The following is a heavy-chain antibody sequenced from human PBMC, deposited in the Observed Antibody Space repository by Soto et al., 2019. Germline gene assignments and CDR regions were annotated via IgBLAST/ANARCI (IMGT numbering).Heavy chain of an antibody. J-gene: IGHJ5*02. CDR2: INVYNGNT. Sequence: QVQLVQSGGEVKKPGASVKVSCKASGYTFTNYGISWVRQAPGQGLEWMGWINVYNGNTKYAQKVQGRVTMTTDTSTSTAYMELRSLRYDDTAVYYCARGVGSGSYYNRYSWFDPWGQGTLVTVSS. D-gene: IGHD3-10*01. V-gene: IGHV1-18*01. CDR3: ARGVGSGSYYNRYSWFDP. CDR1: GYTFTNYG.